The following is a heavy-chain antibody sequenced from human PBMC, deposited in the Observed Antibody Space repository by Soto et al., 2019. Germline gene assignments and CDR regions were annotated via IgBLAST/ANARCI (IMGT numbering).Heavy chain of an antibody. J-gene: IGHJ3*02. V-gene: IGHV5-10-1*01. Sequence: GESLKISCKGSGYSFTSYWISWVRQMPGKGLEWMGRIDPSDSYTNYSPSFQGHVTISADKSISTAYLQWSSLKASDTAMYYCARVREHYYDSSGYYSNAFYIWGQGTTVTVSS. CDR1: GYSFTSYW. CDR3: ARVREHYYDSSGYYSNAFYI. CDR2: IDPSDSYT. D-gene: IGHD3-22*01.